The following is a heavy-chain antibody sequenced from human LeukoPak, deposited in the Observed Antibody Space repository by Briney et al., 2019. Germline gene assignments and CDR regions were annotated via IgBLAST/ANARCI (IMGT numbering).Heavy chain of an antibody. J-gene: IGHJ4*02. D-gene: IGHD3-10*01. CDR3: ARTPRGSRVPDAYYFDY. Sequence: SQTLSLTCTVSGGTISSGGYYWSWVRQPPGKGLEWIGYIYHSGSTYYNPSLKSRVTISVDRSKNQFSLKLSSVTAADTAVYCCARTPRGSRVPDAYYFDYWGQGTLVTVSP. CDR1: GGTISSGGYY. V-gene: IGHV4-30-2*01. CDR2: IYHSGST.